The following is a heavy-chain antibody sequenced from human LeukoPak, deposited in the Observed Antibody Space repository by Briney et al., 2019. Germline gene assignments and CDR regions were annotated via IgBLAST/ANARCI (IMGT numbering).Heavy chain of an antibody. D-gene: IGHD2-2*01. CDR2: IIPIFGTA. CDR3: ATSQYCSSTSCYEFNWFDP. Sequence: ASVKVSCKASGGTFSSYAISWVRQAPGQGLEWMGGIIPIFGTANYAQKFQGRVTITADESTSTAYMELSSLRSEDTAVYYCATSQYCSSTSCYEFNWFDPWGQGTLVTVSS. J-gene: IGHJ5*02. CDR1: GGTFSSYA. V-gene: IGHV1-69*13.